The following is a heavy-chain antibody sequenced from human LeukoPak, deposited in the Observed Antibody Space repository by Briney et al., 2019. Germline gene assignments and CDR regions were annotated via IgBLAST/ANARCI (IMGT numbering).Heavy chain of an antibody. V-gene: IGHV4-34*01. CDR1: GGSFSGYY. Sequence: PSETLSLTCAVYGGSFSGYYCSWIRQPPGRGLEWIGEINHSGSTNYNPSLKSRVTISVDTSKNQFSLKLSSVTAADTAVYYCARGGRGYSYGYFNYWGQGTLVTVSS. D-gene: IGHD5-18*01. J-gene: IGHJ4*02. CDR3: ARGGRGYSYGYFNY. CDR2: INHSGST.